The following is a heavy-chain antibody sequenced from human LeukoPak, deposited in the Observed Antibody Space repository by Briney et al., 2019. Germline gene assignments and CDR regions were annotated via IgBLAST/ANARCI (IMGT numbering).Heavy chain of an antibody. CDR1: GFSFSSYG. V-gene: IGHV3-30*03. CDR2: ISYDGTNT. CDR3: ARDPDYGDYPYYFDY. J-gene: IGHJ4*02. D-gene: IGHD4-17*01. Sequence: GGSLRLSCAASGFSFSSYGMHWVRQAPGKGLEWVAVISYDGTNTYYTDSVKGRFTISRDNSKNTLYLQMNSLRAEDTAVYYCARDPDYGDYPYYFDYWGQGTLVTVSS.